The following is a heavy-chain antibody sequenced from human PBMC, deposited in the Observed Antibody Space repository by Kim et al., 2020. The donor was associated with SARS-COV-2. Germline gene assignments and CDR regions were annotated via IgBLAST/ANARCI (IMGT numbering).Heavy chain of an antibody. CDR3: ARQWLVPQYYYYGMDV. V-gene: IGHV4-39*01. J-gene: IGHJ6*02. CDR1: GGSISSSSYY. Sequence: SETLSLTCTVSGGSISSSSYYWGWIRQPPGKGLEWIGSIYYSGSTYYNPSLKSRVTISVDTSKNQFSLKLSSVTAADTAVYYCARQWLVPQYYYYGMDVWGQGTTVTVSS. CDR2: IYYSGST. D-gene: IGHD6-19*01.